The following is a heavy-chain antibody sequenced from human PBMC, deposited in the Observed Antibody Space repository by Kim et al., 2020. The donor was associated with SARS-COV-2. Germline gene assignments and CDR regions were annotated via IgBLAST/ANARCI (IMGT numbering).Heavy chain of an antibody. Sequence: ASVKVSCKASGYTFTGYYMHWVRQAPRQGLEWMGRINPNSGGTNYAQKFQGRVTMTRDTSISTAYMELSRLRSDDTAVYYCARDRASDIVVVVAATPPDYWGQGTLVTVSS. CDR3: ARDRASDIVVVVAATPPDY. V-gene: IGHV1-2*06. CDR1: GYTFTGYY. J-gene: IGHJ4*02. CDR2: INPNSGGT. D-gene: IGHD2-15*01.